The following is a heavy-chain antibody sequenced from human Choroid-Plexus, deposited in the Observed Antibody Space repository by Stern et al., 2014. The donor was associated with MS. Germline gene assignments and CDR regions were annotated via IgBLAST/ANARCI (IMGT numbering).Heavy chain of an antibody. J-gene: IGHJ5*02. V-gene: IGHV3-30*18. D-gene: IGHD2/OR15-2a*01. CDR3: AKDRQYLTYFFDH. Sequence: VQLEESGGGVFQPGRPLRLSCVASGFTFGSWAMHWVRQAPGKGLEWVAGVSYDGSNKYYADSVKGRFTISRDNSQNTLYMQMSSLRPEDTAVYYCAKDRQYLTYFFDHWGQGSLVTVSS. CDR2: VSYDGSNK. CDR1: GFTFGSWA.